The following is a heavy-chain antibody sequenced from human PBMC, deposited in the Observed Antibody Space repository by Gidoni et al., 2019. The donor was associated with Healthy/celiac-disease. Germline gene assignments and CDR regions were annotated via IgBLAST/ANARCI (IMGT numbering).Heavy chain of an antibody. CDR2: IYYSGST. J-gene: IGHJ6*02. Sequence: QVQLQESGPGLVKPSQTLSLTCTVSGGSISSGGYYWSWIRQHPGKGLEWIGYIYYSGSTYYNPSLKSRVTISVDTSKNQFSLKLSSVTAADTAVYYCARVGIEDYDFWSGYYFGNYYYYGMDVWGQGTTVTVSS. V-gene: IGHV4-31*03. D-gene: IGHD3-3*01. CDR1: GGSISSGGYY. CDR3: ARVGIEDYDFWSGYYFGNYYYYGMDV.